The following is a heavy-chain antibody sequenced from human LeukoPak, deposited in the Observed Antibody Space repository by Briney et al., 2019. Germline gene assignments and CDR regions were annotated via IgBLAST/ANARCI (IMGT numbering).Heavy chain of an antibody. CDR1: GFTFDDYA. D-gene: IGHD1-26*01. Sequence: GGSLRLSCAASGFTFDDYAMHWVRQAPGKGLEWVSGISWNSGSIGYADSVKGRFTISRDNAKNSLYLQMNSLRAEDTALYYCAKDSIVGAFDYWGQGTLVTVSS. J-gene: IGHJ4*02. CDR2: ISWNSGSI. V-gene: IGHV3-9*01. CDR3: AKDSIVGAFDY.